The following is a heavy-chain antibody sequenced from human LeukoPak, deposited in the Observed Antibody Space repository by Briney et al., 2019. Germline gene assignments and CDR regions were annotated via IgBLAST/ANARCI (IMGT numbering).Heavy chain of an antibody. V-gene: IGHV3-23*01. D-gene: IGHD2-15*01. J-gene: IGHJ6*03. CDR2: ISGSGGST. Sequence: GGSLRLSCAASGFTFSSYAMSWVRQAPGKGLEWVSAISGSGGSTYYADSVKGRFTISRDNSKNTLYLQMNSLRAEDTAVYYCAKGLGSPTYYYMDVWGKGTTVTVSS. CDR3: AKGLGSPTYYYMDV. CDR1: GFTFSSYA.